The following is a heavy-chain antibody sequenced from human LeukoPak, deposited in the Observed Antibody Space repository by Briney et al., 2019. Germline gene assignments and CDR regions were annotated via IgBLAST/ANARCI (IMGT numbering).Heavy chain of an antibody. D-gene: IGHD3-10*01. J-gene: IGHJ4*02. Sequence: SETLSLTCAVSGYYISSGYYWGWIRPPPGKGLEWIGSIYHSGSTCYNPSLKSRVTISVDTSKNQFSLKLSSVTAADTAVYYCARHVVRFGDRDYWGQGTLVTVSS. CDR3: ARHVVRFGDRDY. CDR1: GYYISSGYY. V-gene: IGHV4-38-2*01. CDR2: IYHSGST.